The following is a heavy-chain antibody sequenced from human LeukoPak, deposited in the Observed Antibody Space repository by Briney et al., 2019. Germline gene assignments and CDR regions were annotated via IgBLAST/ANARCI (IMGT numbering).Heavy chain of an antibody. Sequence: SDTLALTCTVSGGSISSYYWSWIRQPRGKGLEWMGYIYYSGSTNYNPALKSRGTISVDTSKNQFSLKLSSVTAADTAVYYCARGLGSSGYPTNSDWGQGTLVTVSS. J-gene: IGHJ4*02. V-gene: IGHV4-59*07. CDR1: GGSISSYY. D-gene: IGHD3-22*01. CDR2: IYYSGST. CDR3: ARGLGSSGYPTNSD.